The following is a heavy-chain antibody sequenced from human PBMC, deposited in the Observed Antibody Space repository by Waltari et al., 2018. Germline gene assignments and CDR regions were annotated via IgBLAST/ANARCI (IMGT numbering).Heavy chain of an antibody. V-gene: IGHV3-21*01. Sequence: EVQLVESGGGLVKPGGSLRLSCAASGFTFSSYSMNWVRQAPGKGLEWVSSISSSSSYIYYADSVKGRFTISRDNAKNSLYLQMNSLRAEDTAVYYCARAPLKQQLGLFDYWGQGTLVTVSS. CDR3: ARAPLKQQLGLFDY. CDR1: GFTFSSYS. J-gene: IGHJ4*02. CDR2: ISSSSSYI. D-gene: IGHD6-13*01.